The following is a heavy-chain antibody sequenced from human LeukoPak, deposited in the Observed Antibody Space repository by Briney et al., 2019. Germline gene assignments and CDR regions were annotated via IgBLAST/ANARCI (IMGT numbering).Heavy chain of an antibody. V-gene: IGHV1-24*01. J-gene: IGHJ3*02. Sequence: ALVKVSCKVSGYTLTELSMHWVRQAPGKGLEWMGGFDPEDGETIYAQKFQGRVTMTEDTSTGTAYMELSSLRSEDTAVYYCATADNMGAFDIWGQGTMVTVSS. CDR1: GYTLTELS. D-gene: IGHD2/OR15-2a*01. CDR2: FDPEDGET. CDR3: ATADNMGAFDI.